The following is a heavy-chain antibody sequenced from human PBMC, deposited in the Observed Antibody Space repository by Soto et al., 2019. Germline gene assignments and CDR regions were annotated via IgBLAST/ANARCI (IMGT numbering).Heavy chain of an antibody. CDR1: GGSISSYC. J-gene: IGHJ4*02. CDR3: ARTYGVRFDY. V-gene: IGHV4-4*07. Sequence: SSEILSLTCTVSGGSISSYCWSWIRQPAGKGLEWIGRIYTSGSTNYNPSLKSRVTMSVDMSKNQFSLKLSSVTAADTAVYYCARTYGVRFDYWGQGTLVTVSS. CDR2: IYTSGST. D-gene: IGHD3-10*01.